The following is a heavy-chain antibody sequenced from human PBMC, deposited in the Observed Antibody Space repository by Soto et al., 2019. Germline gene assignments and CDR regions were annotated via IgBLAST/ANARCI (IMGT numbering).Heavy chain of an antibody. J-gene: IGHJ4*02. D-gene: IGHD1-7*01. CDR2: ISHDATNQ. CDR3: ARHGTPSAQELGFDF. Sequence: QVQLVQSGGGEVQPGTSLTLSCAASGFPFSHYAMHWVRQAPGKGLEWLAIISHDATNQFSADSIKGRFTISRDNPRNTLLLQMYSLRPEDTAVYYWARHGTPSAQELGFDFWGQGTRVTVSS. V-gene: IGHV3-30-3*01. CDR1: GFPFSHYA.